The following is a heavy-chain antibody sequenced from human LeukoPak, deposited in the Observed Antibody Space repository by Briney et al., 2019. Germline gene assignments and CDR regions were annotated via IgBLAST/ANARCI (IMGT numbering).Heavy chain of an antibody. J-gene: IGHJ4*02. V-gene: IGHV3-66*01. Sequence: GGSLRLSCAASGFSVTSNHMTWVRQAPGKGLEWVSVTYSGGTIYYAGSVKDRFTSSRDNSKNTLYLQMNSLRVEDTAVYYCARESPTTVTYFDYWGQGTLVTVSS. CDR2: TYSGGTI. CDR1: GFSVTSNH. D-gene: IGHD4-17*01. CDR3: ARESPTTVTYFDY.